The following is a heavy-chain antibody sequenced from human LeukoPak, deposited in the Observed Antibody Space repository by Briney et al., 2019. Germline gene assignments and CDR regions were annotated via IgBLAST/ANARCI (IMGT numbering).Heavy chain of an antibody. V-gene: IGHV4-34*01. J-gene: IGHJ3*02. CDR2: INHSGST. Sequence: SETLSLTCAVYGGSFSGYYWSWIRQPPGKGLEWIGEINHSGSTNYNPSLKSRVTISVDTSKNQFSLKLSSVTAADTAVYYCARVTTVTSHAFDIWGQGTMVTVSS. CDR3: ARVTTVTSHAFDI. D-gene: IGHD4-17*01. CDR1: GGSFSGYY.